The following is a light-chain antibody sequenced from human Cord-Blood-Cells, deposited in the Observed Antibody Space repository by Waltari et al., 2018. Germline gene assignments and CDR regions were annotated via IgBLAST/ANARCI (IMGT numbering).Light chain of an antibody. Sequence: ETVLMQSPGSLSLSPGERATISCRASQSVSSSYLAWYQQTPGQAPRLLIYGASSRATGIPDRFSGSGSGTDCTVTISRLEPEDFAVYYCQQYGSSPPYTFGQGTKLEIK. J-gene: IGKJ2*01. V-gene: IGKV3-20*01. CDR1: QSVSSSY. CDR2: GAS. CDR3: QQYGSSPPYT.